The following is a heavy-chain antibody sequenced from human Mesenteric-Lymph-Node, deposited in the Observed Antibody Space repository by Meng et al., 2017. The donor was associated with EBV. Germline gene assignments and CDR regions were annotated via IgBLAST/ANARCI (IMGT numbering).Heavy chain of an antibody. CDR2: ISGTGTNT. Sequence: VTLLEVGGGWVQPGGSLRLSCAASGFTLSSYAMSWVRQGPGKGLEWVSFISGTGTNTYYADSVKGRFTASRDNSKNTLYLQMNTLRADDTAVYYCVRDGYNYIPFDYWGQGTLVTVSS. V-gene: IGHV3-23*01. CDR1: GFTLSSYA. CDR3: VRDGYNYIPFDY. J-gene: IGHJ4*02. D-gene: IGHD5-24*01.